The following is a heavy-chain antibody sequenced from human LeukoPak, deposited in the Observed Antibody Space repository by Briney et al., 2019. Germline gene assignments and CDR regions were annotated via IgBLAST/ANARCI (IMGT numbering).Heavy chain of an antibody. V-gene: IGHV4-34*01. CDR1: GESFSGHY. Sequence: PSETLSLTCVVYGESFSGHYWSWIRQTPGKGLEWIGEINHRGSTNYNPSLKSRVTLSVDTSKNQFSLKMTSVAAADTGVYFLSRGLILVAPGSPPFYYLGQGTLVTVSP. CDR3: SRGLILVAPGSPPFYY. J-gene: IGHJ4*02. CDR2: INHRGST. D-gene: IGHD2-2*01.